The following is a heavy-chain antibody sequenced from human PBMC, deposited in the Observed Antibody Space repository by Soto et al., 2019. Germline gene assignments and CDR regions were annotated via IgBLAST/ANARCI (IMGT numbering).Heavy chain of an antibody. V-gene: IGHV4-31*02. CDR3: ARHGHNIYGFDV. Sequence: SETLSLTCTVSGGSISSGGYYWSWIRQHPGKGLEWIGYIYYSGSTYYNPSLKSRVTVSVDKSKNQFSLKMYSVTAADTAVYFCARHGHNIYGFDVWGRGTTVTVSS. J-gene: IGHJ6*02. CDR2: IYYSGST. CDR1: GGSISSGGYY. D-gene: IGHD1-1*01.